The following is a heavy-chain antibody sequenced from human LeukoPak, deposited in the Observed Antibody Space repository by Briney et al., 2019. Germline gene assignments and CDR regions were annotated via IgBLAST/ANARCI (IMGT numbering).Heavy chain of an antibody. CDR3: ARDGRDYGDYDWFDP. V-gene: IGHV1-2*02. Sequence: ASVKVSCKASGYTLTGYYMHWVRQAPGQGLEWMGWINPNSGGTNYAQKFQGRVTMTRDTSISTAYMELSRLRSDDTAVYYCARDGRDYGDYDWFDPWGQGTLVTVSS. D-gene: IGHD4-17*01. J-gene: IGHJ5*02. CDR1: GYTLTGYY. CDR2: INPNSGGT.